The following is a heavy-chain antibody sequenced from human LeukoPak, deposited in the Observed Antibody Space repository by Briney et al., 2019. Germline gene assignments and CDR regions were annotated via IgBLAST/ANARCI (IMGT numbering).Heavy chain of an antibody. V-gene: IGHV4-39*01. CDR1: GGSISSSSYY. J-gene: IGHJ6*03. Sequence: SETLSLTCTVSGGSISSSSYYWGWIRQPPGKGLEWIGSIYYSGSTYYNPSLKSRVTISVDTSKNQFSLKLSSVTAADTAVYYCARPSEDGYYYYMNVWGKGTTVTVSS. CDR3: ARPSEDGYYYYMNV. D-gene: IGHD2-15*01. CDR2: IYYSGST.